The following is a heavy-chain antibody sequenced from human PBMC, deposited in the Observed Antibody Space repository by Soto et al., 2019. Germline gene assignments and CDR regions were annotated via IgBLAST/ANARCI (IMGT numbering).Heavy chain of an antibody. CDR2: IYYSGST. CDR1: GGSISSGGYY. CDR3: ARGTGSTSDNWFDP. V-gene: IGHV4-31*03. D-gene: IGHD2-2*01. J-gene: IGHJ5*02. Sequence: TLSLTCTVSGGSISSGGYYWSWIRHHPGKGLEWIGYIYYSGSTYYNPSLKSRVTISVDTSKNQFSLKLSSVTAADTAVYYCARGTGSTSDNWFDPWGQGTLVTVSS.